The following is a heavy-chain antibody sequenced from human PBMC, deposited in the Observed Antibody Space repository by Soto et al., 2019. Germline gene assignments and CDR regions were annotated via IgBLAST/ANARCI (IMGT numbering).Heavy chain of an antibody. CDR2: IRSKANSYAT. Sequence: GGFLRLSCAASGFTFSGSAMHWVRQASGKGLEWVGRIRSKANSYATAYAASVKGRFTISRDDSKNTAYLQMNSLKTEDTAVYYCTRLVAVAGTGYWGQGTLVTVSS. V-gene: IGHV3-73*01. J-gene: IGHJ4*02. CDR3: TRLVAVAGTGY. D-gene: IGHD6-19*01. CDR1: GFTFSGSA.